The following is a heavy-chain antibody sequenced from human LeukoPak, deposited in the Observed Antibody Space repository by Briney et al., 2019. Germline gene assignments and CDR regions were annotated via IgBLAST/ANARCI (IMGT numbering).Heavy chain of an antibody. CDR3: ARDTCGSNSCYTYYYYMDV. V-gene: IGHV4-4*07. D-gene: IGHD2-2*02. J-gene: IGHJ6*03. CDR2: IYTSGCT. Sequence: PSETLSLTCTVSGGSLTSYYWSWIRQPAGKGLEWIGRIYTSGCTNYNPSLKSRVTMSVDTSNNQFSLKLSSVTAADTAVYYCARDTCGSNSCYTYYYYMDVWGKGTTVTVSS. CDR1: GGSLTSYY.